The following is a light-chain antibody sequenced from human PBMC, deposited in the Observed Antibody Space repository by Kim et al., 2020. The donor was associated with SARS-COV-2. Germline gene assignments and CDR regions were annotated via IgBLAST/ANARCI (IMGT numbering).Light chain of an antibody. CDR3: QQYGSSPRT. CDR1: QSVSSTY. V-gene: IGKV3-20*01. Sequence: DIVLTQSPGTLSLSPGERATLSCRASQSVSSTYLAWYQQKPSQTPRLLIYDVSSRATGIPDRFSGSGSGTDFTLTISRLEPEDFAVYYCQQYGSSPRTFGQGTKVDIK. J-gene: IGKJ1*01. CDR2: DVS.